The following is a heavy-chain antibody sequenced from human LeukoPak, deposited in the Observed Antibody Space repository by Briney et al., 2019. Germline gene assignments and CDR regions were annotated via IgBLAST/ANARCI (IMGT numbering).Heavy chain of an antibody. J-gene: IGHJ4*02. D-gene: IGHD3-22*01. V-gene: IGHV3-33*06. CDR1: GFTFSSYG. Sequence: GGSLRLSCAASGFTFSSYGMHWVRQAPGEGLEWVAVIWYDGGNKYYADSVKGRFTISRDNSKNTLYLQMNSLRAEDTAVYYCAKAGKVASSGYYYFDYWGQGTLVTVSS. CDR3: AKAGKVASSGYYYFDY. CDR2: IWYDGGNK.